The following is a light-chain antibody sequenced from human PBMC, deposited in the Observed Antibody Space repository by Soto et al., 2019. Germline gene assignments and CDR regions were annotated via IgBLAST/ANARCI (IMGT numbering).Light chain of an antibody. CDR1: QNVNSN. V-gene: IGKV3-15*01. Sequence: EIVMTQSPATLSVSPGERATLSCRASQNVNSNLAWYQQKPGQAPRLLIYGASTGDTGVSARFSGSGSGTEFTLTISSPQSEYFAVYYCQQLNNWPSYTFGQGTKLEIK. J-gene: IGKJ2*01. CDR2: GAS. CDR3: QQLNNWPSYT.